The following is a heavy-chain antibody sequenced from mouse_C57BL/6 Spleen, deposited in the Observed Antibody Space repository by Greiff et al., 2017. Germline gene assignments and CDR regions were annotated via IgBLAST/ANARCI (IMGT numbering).Heavy chain of an antibody. V-gene: IGHV1-26*01. CDR1: GYTFTDYY. D-gene: IGHD1-1*01. CDR3: ARDYYGSSWSYFDY. J-gene: IGHJ2*01. CDR2: INPNNGGT. Sequence: EVQLQQSGPELVKPGASVKISCKASGYTFTDYYMNWVKQSHGKSLEWIGDINPNNGGTSYNQKFKGKATLTVDKSSSTAYMELRSLTSEDSAVYYCARDYYGSSWSYFDYWGQGTTLTVSS.